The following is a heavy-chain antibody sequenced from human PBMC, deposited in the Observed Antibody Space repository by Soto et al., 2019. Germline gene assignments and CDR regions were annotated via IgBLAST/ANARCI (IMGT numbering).Heavy chain of an antibody. D-gene: IGHD6-13*01. V-gene: IGHV3-33*01. CDR2: IWYDGSNK. CDR1: GFTFSSYG. CDR3: ARAPRRAAAATAEYSQH. J-gene: IGHJ1*01. Sequence: QVQLVESGGGVVQPGRSLRLSCAASGFTFSSYGMHWVRQAPGKGLEWVAVIWYDGSNKYYADSVKGRFTISRDNSKNKLDLQMNSLRDEDTAVYYCARAPRRAAAATAEYSQHWGQGTLVTVSS.